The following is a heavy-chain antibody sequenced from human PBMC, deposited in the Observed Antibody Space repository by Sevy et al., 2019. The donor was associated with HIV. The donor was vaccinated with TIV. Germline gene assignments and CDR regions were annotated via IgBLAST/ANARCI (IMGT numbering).Heavy chain of an antibody. CDR2: ISYDGSNK. D-gene: IGHD3-22*01. J-gene: IGHJ3*02. Sequence: GSLRLSCAASGFTFSSYGMHWVRQAPGKGLEWVAVISYDGSNKYYADSVKGRFTISRDNSKNTLYLQMNSLRAEDTAVYYCAKDSSGYHDAFDIWGQGTMVTVSS. CDR1: GFTFSSYG. V-gene: IGHV3-30*18. CDR3: AKDSSGYHDAFDI.